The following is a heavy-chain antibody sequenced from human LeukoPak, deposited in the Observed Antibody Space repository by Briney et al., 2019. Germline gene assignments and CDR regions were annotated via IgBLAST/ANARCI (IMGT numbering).Heavy chain of an antibody. J-gene: IGHJ4*02. V-gene: IGHV4-34*01. CDR3: ARRYSSSPEYFDY. CDR2: INHSGST. CDR1: GGSFSGYY. D-gene: IGHD6-13*01. Sequence: SETLSLTCAVYGGSFSGYYWSWIRQPPGKGLEWIGEINHSGSTNYNPSLKSRVTISVDTSKNQFSLKLSSVTAADTAVYYCARRYSSSPEYFDYWGQGTLVTVSS.